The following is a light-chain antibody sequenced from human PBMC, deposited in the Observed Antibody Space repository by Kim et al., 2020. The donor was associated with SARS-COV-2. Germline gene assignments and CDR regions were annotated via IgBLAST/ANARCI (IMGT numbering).Light chain of an antibody. CDR2: GAS. V-gene: IGKV3-15*01. CDR1: QSVSSN. Sequence: SPGERAPLSCRASQSVSSNVAWYQQKPGQAPRLLIYGASTRATGIPARFSGSGSGTEFTLTISSLQSEDFAVDYCQQYNNWPPLTFGGGTKVDIK. CDR3: QQYNNWPPLT. J-gene: IGKJ4*01.